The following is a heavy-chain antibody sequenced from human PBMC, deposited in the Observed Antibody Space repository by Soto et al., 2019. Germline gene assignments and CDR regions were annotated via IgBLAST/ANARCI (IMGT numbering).Heavy chain of an antibody. D-gene: IGHD3-10*01. V-gene: IGHV1-2*04. Sequence: ASVKFSCKASGYTFTGYYIHWVRQAPGQGLEWVGWINPNSGGTNSAQKFQGWVTMTRDTSISTAYMELSRLKSDDTAVYYCARDQRITMVRGVITPGGYWGQGTLVTVSS. CDR3: ARDQRITMVRGVITPGGY. CDR2: INPNSGGT. CDR1: GYTFTGYY. J-gene: IGHJ4*02.